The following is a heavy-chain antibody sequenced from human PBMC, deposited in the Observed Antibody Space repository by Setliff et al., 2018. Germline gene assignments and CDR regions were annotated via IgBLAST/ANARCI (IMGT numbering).Heavy chain of an antibody. D-gene: IGHD2-2*01. Sequence: GESLKISCKGSGFSFTTYWIGWVRQMPGKGLELMGIIYPGDSDTRYSPAFQGQVTISADRSISTAYLQWSSLRASDTAMYYCARLVRDIAVVPAPGGDYYYYYGRDVWGQGTTVTSP. CDR1: GFSFTTYW. V-gene: IGHV5-51*01. J-gene: IGHJ6*02. CDR3: ARLVRDIAVVPAPGGDYYYYYGRDV. CDR2: IYPGDSDT.